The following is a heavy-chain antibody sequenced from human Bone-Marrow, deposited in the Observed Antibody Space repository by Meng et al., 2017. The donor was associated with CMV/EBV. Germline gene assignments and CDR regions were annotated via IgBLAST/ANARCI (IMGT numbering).Heavy chain of an antibody. Sequence: VESGGGLVKPGGSLRHSCAASGLTFSDYYMSWIRQAPGKGLEWVSYISSSSSYTNYADSVKGRFTISRDNAKNSLYLQMNSLRAEDTAVYYCARDATVKGFDPWGQGTLVTVSS. CDR1: GLTFSDYY. V-gene: IGHV3-11*05. J-gene: IGHJ5*02. CDR3: ARDATVKGFDP. CDR2: ISSSSSYT.